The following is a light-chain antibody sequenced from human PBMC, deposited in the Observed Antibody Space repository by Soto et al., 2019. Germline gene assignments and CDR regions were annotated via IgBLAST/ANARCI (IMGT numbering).Light chain of an antibody. CDR1: QSVSSTY. CDR3: QHFGSSPRT. Sequence: EIVLTQSPGTLSLSPGERATLSCRASQSVSSTYLAWYPQKPGQAPRLLIYGARSRATGIPDRFSGSGSWTDFTLTINRLEPEDLAVYYCQHFGSSPRTFGQGTKLEIK. J-gene: IGKJ2*01. V-gene: IGKV3-20*01. CDR2: GAR.